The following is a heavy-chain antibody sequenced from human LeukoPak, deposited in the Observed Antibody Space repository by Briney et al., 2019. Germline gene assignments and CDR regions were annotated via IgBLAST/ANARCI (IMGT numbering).Heavy chain of an antibody. D-gene: IGHD1-26*01. CDR2: IYYSGST. CDR3: ASRRDGSPYYFDY. CDR1: GGSISSYY. J-gene: IGHJ4*02. Sequence: KPSETLSLTCTVSGGSISSYYWSWIRQPPGKGLEWIGYIYYSGSTNYNPSLKSRVTISVDKSKNQFSLKLSSVTAADTAVYYCASRRDGSPYYFDYWGQGTLVTVSS. V-gene: IGHV4-59*12.